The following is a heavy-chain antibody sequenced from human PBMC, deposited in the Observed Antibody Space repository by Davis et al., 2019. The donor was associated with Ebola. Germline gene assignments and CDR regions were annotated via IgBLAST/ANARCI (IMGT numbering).Heavy chain of an antibody. J-gene: IGHJ4*02. V-gene: IGHV1-2*02. CDR1: GYTFTGYY. Sequence: ASVKVSCKASGYTFTGYYLHWVRQAPGQGLEWMGWINPNSGGTNYAQKFQGRVTMTRDTSISTAYMELSSLRSEDTAVYYCARGGCSSTSCYSFDYWGQGTLVTVSS. CDR3: ARGGCSSTSCYSFDY. D-gene: IGHD2-2*02. CDR2: INPNSGGT.